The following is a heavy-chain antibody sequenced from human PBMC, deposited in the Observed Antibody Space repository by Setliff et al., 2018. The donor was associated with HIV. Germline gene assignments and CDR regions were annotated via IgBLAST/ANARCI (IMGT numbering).Heavy chain of an antibody. CDR1: GGSISHSH. CDR2: VWDNGTT. V-gene: IGHV4-59*01. J-gene: IGHJ4*02. Sequence: PSETLSLTCTVSGGSISHSHWSWIRQPPGKGLEWIGYVWDNGTTKYNPSLESRVTISLHTSKNQFSLKLSSVTAADTAVYYWATSGGGGGGRGYWGQGALVTVSS. CDR3: ATSGGGGGGRGY. D-gene: IGHD1-26*01.